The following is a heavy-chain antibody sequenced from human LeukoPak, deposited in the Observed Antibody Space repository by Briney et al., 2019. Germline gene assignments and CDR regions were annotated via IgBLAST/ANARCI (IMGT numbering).Heavy chain of an antibody. J-gene: IGHJ4*02. D-gene: IGHD6-19*01. Sequence: PGGSLRLSCAASGFTFSSYAMHWVRQAPGKGLEWVAVISYDGSNKYYADSVKGRFTISRDNSKNTLYLQMNSLRAEDTAVYYCAREGYSSGSWYLDYWGQGTLVTVSS. V-gene: IGHV3-30-3*01. CDR2: ISYDGSNK. CDR3: AREGYSSGSWYLDY. CDR1: GFTFSSYA.